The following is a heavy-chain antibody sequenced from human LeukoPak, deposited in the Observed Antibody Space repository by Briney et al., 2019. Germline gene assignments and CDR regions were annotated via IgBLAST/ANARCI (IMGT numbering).Heavy chain of an antibody. CDR1: GGSVNSGLYY. J-gene: IGHJ4*02. CDR3: ARSLYCSTNRCYPSDRFDY. D-gene: IGHD2-2*01. Sequence: SETLSLTCTVSGGSVNSGLYYWSWIRQPPGKGLEWIGYIYYSGSTNYNPSLKSRVTISLDTSKNQFSLKLSSVTAADTAVYYCARSLYCSTNRCYPSDRFDYWGQGTLVTVSS. CDR2: IYYSGST. V-gene: IGHV4-61*01.